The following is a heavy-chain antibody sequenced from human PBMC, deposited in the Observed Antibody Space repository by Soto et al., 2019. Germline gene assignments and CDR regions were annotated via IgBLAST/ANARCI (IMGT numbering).Heavy chain of an antibody. V-gene: IGHV4-39*01. CDR3: ARASLEGHIVVVPAVSTGGWFDP. J-gene: IGHJ5*02. D-gene: IGHD2-2*01. CDR2: VYYSGST. CDR1: GGSVSSSSYY. Sequence: ASETLSLTCTVSGGSVSSSSYYWGWVRQPPGKGLEWFGSVYYSGSTYYNPSLKSRVTISVDKSKNQFSLKLISVTAADTAVYYCARASLEGHIVVVPAVSTGGWFDPWGQGTLVTV.